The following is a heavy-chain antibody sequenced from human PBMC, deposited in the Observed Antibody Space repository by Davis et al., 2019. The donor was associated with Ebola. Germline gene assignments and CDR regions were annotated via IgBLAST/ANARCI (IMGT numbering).Heavy chain of an antibody. Sequence: SETLSLTCAVYGGSFSGYYWSWIRQPPGKGLEWIGEINHSVSTDYNPSLQSRFTISVDTSKNALSLKMTSVTAGDTAMYYCAKGPFVAFYWGQRTLVTVSS. CDR1: GGSFSGYY. CDR2: INHSVST. CDR3: AKGPFVAFY. J-gene: IGHJ4*02. V-gene: IGHV4-34*01.